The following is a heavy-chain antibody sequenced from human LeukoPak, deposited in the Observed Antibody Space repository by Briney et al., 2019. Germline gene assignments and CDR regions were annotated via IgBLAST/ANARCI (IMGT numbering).Heavy chain of an antibody. J-gene: IGHJ4*02. V-gene: IGHV3-23*01. D-gene: IGHD3-22*01. CDR1: GFTFSSYG. CDR2: ISGSGGRT. Sequence: GGSLRLSCAASGFTFSSYGMSWVRQAPGKGLEWVSAISGSGGRTYYADSVKGRFTISRDNSKNTLYLQMNSLRAEDTDVYYCAKGYRITMIVVVKVFDYWGQGTLVTVSS. CDR3: AKGYRITMIVVVKVFDY.